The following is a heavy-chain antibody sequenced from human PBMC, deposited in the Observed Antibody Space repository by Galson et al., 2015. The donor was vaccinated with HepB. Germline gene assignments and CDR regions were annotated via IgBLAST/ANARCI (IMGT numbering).Heavy chain of an antibody. D-gene: IGHD2-15*01. J-gene: IGHJ4*02. CDR2: INHSGST. V-gene: IGHV4-34*01. Sequence: SETLSLTCAVYGGSFSGYYWSWIRQPPGKGLEWIGKINHSGSTNYNPSLKSRVTISVDTSKNQFSLKLSSVTAADTAVYYCARGEAGALSLRVPLNEGYCSGGSCYYFDYWGQGTLVTVSS. CDR1: GGSFSGYY. CDR3: ARGEAGALSLRVPLNEGYCSGGSCYYFDY.